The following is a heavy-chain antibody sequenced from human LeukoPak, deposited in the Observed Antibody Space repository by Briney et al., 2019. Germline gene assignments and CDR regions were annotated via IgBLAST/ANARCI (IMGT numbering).Heavy chain of an antibody. V-gene: IGHV1-18*01. D-gene: IGHD2-2*01. CDR1: GFTFTSYG. Sequence: GASVKVSCKASGFTFTSYGFSWVRQAPGQGLEWMGWISAYNGNTNYAQKFLDRVTMTTDTSTSTAYMELRSLRSDDTAVYYCARGPDCSSTSCYPDFDYWGQGTLVTVSS. J-gene: IGHJ4*02. CDR2: ISAYNGNT. CDR3: ARGPDCSSTSCYPDFDY.